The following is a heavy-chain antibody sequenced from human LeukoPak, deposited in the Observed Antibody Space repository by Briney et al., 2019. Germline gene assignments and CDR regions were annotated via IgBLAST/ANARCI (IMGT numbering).Heavy chain of an antibody. Sequence: PSETLSLTCTVSGGSISSYYWSWIRQPPGKGLEWIGYIYYSGSTNYNPSLKSRVTISVDTSKNQFSLKLSSVTAADTAVYYCARHNYDILTGSAYYYGMDVWGQGTTVTVSS. CDR3: ARHNYDILTGSAYYYGMDV. CDR2: IYYSGST. J-gene: IGHJ6*02. CDR1: GGSISSYY. V-gene: IGHV4-59*08. D-gene: IGHD3-9*01.